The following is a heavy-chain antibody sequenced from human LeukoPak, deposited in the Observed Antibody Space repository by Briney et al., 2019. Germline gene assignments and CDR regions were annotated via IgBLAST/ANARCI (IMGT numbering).Heavy chain of an antibody. CDR2: ISAYNGNT. CDR3: ARESSCSSTSCYLGWFDP. D-gene: IGHD2-2*01. CDR1: GYTFTSYG. Sequence: EASVKVSCKASGYTFTSYGISWVRQAPGQGLEWMGWISAYNGNTNYAQKLQGRVTMTTDTSTSTAYMELRSLRSDDTAVYYCARESSCSSTSCYLGWFDPWGQGTLVTVSS. V-gene: IGHV1-18*01. J-gene: IGHJ5*02.